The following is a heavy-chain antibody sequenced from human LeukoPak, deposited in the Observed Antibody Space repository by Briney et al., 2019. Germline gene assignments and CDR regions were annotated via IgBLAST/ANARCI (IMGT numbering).Heavy chain of an antibody. CDR1: GYTFTGYY. V-gene: IGHV1-2*02. CDR2: INPNSGGT. D-gene: IGHD6-13*01. Sequence: ASVKVSCKASGYTFTGYYMHWVRQAPGQGLEWMGWINPNSGGTSYAQKFQGRVTMTRDTSISTAYMELSRLRSDDTAVYYCASTGYSSSWYYFDYWGQGTLVTVSS. J-gene: IGHJ4*02. CDR3: ASTGYSSSWYYFDY.